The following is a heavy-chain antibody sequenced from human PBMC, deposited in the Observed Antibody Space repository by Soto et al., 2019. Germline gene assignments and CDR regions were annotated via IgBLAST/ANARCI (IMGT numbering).Heavy chain of an antibody. CDR2: MNPGSGDT. Sequence: ASVKVSCKASGYIFTNNDVSWVRQATGQGLEWMGWMNPGSGDTGYAQKFQGRVTMTRNISIATAYMELSSLRADDTAINYCARMERFWSLNLLDPWGYGTVVTVSS. D-gene: IGHD3-3*01. V-gene: IGHV1-8*01. J-gene: IGHJ5*02. CDR3: ARMERFWSLNLLDP. CDR1: GYIFTNND.